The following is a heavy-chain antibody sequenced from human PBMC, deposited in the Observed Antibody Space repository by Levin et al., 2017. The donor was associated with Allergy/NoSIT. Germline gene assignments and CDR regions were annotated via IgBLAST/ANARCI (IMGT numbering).Heavy chain of an antibody. CDR3: ARESYYDSSGYPHGMDV. CDR2: ISYDGSNK. V-gene: IGHV3-30-3*01. J-gene: IGHJ6*02. CDR1: GFTFSSYA. D-gene: IGHD3-22*01. Sequence: GGSLRLSCAASGFTFSSYAMHWVRQAPGKGLEWVAVISYDGSNKYYADSVKGRFTISRDNSKNTLYLQMNSLRAEDTAVYYCARESYYDSSGYPHGMDVWGQGTTVTVSS.